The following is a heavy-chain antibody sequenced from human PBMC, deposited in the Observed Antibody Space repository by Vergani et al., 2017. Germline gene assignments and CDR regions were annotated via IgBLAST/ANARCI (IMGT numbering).Heavy chain of an antibody. V-gene: IGHV4-30-2*01. CDR1: GGSISSGGYS. Sequence: QVQLQESGPGLVKPSQTLSLTCAVSGGSISSGGYSWSWIRQPPGKGLEWIGYIYHSGSTYYNPSLKSRVTISVDRSKNQFSLKLSSVTAADTAVYYCARRKRDQFGVVTYNWFDPWGQGTLVTVSS. CDR3: ARRKRDQFGVVTYNWFDP. CDR2: IYHSGST. D-gene: IGHD3-3*01. J-gene: IGHJ5*02.